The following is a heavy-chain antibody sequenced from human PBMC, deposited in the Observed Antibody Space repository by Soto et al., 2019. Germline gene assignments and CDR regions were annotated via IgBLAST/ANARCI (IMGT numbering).Heavy chain of an antibody. CDR3: ARELGYCSGGSCYLPYYYYYYGMDV. V-gene: IGHV3-21*01. CDR2: ISSSSSYI. CDR1: GFTFSSYS. Sequence: GGSLRLSCAASGFTFSSYSMNWVRQAPGKGLEWVSSISSSSSYIYYADSVKGRFTISRDNAKNSLYLQMNSLRAEDTAGYYCARELGYCSGGSCYLPYYYYYYGMDVWGQGTTVTVSS. J-gene: IGHJ6*02. D-gene: IGHD2-15*01.